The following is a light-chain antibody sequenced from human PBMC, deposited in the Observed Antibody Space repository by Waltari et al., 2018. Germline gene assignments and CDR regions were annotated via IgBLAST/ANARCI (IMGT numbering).Light chain of an antibody. CDR2: AAS. Sequence: DIQMTQSPSPLSASVGDRVTITCRASESISSYLNWYQQRPGKAPRLLIHAASSLQSGVPSRFSGSGSGTDFTLTISTLQPEDFVTFYCQQTYSAPPTFGQGTRLEIK. V-gene: IGKV1-39*01. J-gene: IGKJ2*01. CDR1: ESISSY. CDR3: QQTYSAPPT.